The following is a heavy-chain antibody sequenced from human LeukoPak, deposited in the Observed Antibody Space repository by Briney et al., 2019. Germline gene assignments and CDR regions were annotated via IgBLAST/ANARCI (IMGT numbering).Heavy chain of an antibody. D-gene: IGHD6-19*01. Sequence: ASVKVSCKASGYTFTSYPINWVRQAPGQGLEWMGWINTNTGTPTYAQGFTGRFVFSLDTSVSTAYLQISSLKAEDTAVYYCAREGSNSGWFRNWFDPWGQGTLVTVSS. J-gene: IGHJ5*02. CDR3: AREGSNSGWFRNWFDP. CDR2: INTNTGTP. V-gene: IGHV7-4-1*02. CDR1: GYTFTSYP.